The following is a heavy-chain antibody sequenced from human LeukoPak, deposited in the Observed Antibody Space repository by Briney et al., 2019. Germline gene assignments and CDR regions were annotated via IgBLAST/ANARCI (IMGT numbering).Heavy chain of an antibody. CDR2: ICSTSRCI. J-gene: IGHJ4*02. CDR3: ARDMQQLVSRGDF. V-gene: IGHV3-21*04. Sequence: GGSLRLSCAASGFTFSSYSMNWVRQAPGKGLEWVSSICSTSRCIFYADSVKGRFTISRDNAKNSLYLQMNSLRAEDTAVYYCARDMQQLVSRGDFWGQGTLVTVSS. CDR1: GFTFSSYS. D-gene: IGHD6-13*01.